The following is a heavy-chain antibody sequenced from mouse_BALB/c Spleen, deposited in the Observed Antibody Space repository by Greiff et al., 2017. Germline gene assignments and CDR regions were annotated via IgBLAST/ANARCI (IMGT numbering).Heavy chain of an antibody. Sequence: QVQLQQSGAELARPGASVKLSCKASGYTFTDYYINWVKQRTGQGLEWIGEIYPGSGNTYYNEKFKGKATLTADKSSSTAYMQLSSLTSEDSAVYFCARNPYPYYFDYWGQGTTLTVSS. CDR1: GYTFTDYY. CDR3: ARNPYPYYFDY. CDR2: IYPGSGNT. V-gene: IGHV1-77*01. J-gene: IGHJ2*01.